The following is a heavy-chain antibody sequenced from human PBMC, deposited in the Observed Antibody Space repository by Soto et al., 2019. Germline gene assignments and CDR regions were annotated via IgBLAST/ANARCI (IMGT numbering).Heavy chain of an antibody. CDR1: GGTFSSYT. CDR2: IIPILGIA. CDR3: APQIRCIVATKDVYFVY. Sequence: QVQLVQSGAEVKKPGASVKVSCKASGGTFSSYTISCMLQSPGQGFEWRGRIIPILGIANSAQKFQGRVPITADKSPSTAYMALSSLRSEDTAVYYCAPQIRCIVATKDVYFVYWAHGTLATASS. J-gene: IGHJ4*01. V-gene: IGHV1-69*02. D-gene: IGHD5-12*01.